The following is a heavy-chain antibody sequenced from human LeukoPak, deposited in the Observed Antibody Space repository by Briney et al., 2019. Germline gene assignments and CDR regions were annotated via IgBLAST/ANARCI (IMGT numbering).Heavy chain of an antibody. CDR1: GFTFSSYA. CDR3: ARDLAGSFGLSTVEGDGMDV. D-gene: IGHD4-23*01. V-gene: IGHV3-23*01. CDR2: ISGSGGST. J-gene: IGHJ6*02. Sequence: PGGSLRLSCAASGFTFSSYAMSWVRQAPGKGLEWVSAISGSGGSTYYADSVKGRFTISRDNAKNSLYLQMNSLRAEDTAVYYCARDLAGSFGLSTVEGDGMDVWGQGTSVTVSS.